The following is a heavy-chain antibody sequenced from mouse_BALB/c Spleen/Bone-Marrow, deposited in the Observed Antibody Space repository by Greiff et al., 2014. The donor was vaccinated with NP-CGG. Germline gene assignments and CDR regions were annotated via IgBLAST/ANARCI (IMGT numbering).Heavy chain of an antibody. D-gene: IGHD2-1*01. CDR1: GYTFTDYA. CDR3: ARRGNYDAMDY. J-gene: IGHJ4*01. CDR2: ISTYYGDA. V-gene: IGHV1S137*01. Sequence: QVHVKQSGAELVRPGVSVKISCKGSGYTFTDYAMHWVKQSHAKSLEWIGVISTYYGDASYSQKFKGKATMTVDKSSSTAYMELARLTSEDSAIYYCARRGNYDAMDYWGQGTSVTVSS.